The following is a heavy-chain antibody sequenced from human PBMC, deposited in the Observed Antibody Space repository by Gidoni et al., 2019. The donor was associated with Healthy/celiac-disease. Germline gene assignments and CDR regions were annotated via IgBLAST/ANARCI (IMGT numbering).Heavy chain of an antibody. V-gene: IGHV5-10-1*03. CDR1: GYSFTSYW. Sequence: EVQLVQSGAEVKKPGESLRISCKGSGYSFTSYWISWVRQMPGKGLEWMGRIDPSDSYTNTSPSFQGHVTISADKSSSTAYLQWSSLKPSDTAMYYCASFGELLFVRSSVRPSDYWGQGTLVTVSS. D-gene: IGHD3-10*01. CDR2: IDPSDSYT. J-gene: IGHJ4*02. CDR3: ASFGELLFVRSSVRPSDY.